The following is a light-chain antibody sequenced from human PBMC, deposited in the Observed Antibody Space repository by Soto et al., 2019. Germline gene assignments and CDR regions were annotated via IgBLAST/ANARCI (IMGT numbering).Light chain of an antibody. J-gene: IGKJ1*01. CDR1: RTVHSN. Sequence: IVTTQSPATESVSPVCIVTLSFRASRTVHSNVAWYQHKPGQAPRLLIYGASFRATGMPARFSGSGFGTEFTLTISSLQSEDFAVYYCQQYNNWPRTFGQGTKVDI. V-gene: IGKV3-15*01. CDR3: QQYNNWPRT. CDR2: GAS.